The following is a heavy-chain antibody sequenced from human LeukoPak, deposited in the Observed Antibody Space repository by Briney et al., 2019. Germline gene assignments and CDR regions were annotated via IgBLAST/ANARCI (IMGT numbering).Heavy chain of an antibody. CDR3: VREFSGYYYMDV. V-gene: IGHV4-30-2*01. CDR2: IYHSGST. J-gene: IGHJ6*03. CDR1: GGSISSGGYY. Sequence: SETLSLTCTVSGGSISSGGYYWSWIRQPPGKGLEWIGYIYHSGSTYYNPSLKSRVTISVDRSKNQFSLKLSSVTAADTAVYYCVREFSGYYYMDVWGKGTTVTVSS.